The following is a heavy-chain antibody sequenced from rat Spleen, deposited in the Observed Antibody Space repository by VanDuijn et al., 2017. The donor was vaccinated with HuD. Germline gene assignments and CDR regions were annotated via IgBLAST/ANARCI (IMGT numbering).Heavy chain of an antibody. J-gene: IGHJ1*01. Sequence: VQLVESGGGLVQPGRSLKLSCAASGFTFSNYDMAWVRQAPTKGLGWIASISTGGGNTYYRDSVKGRFTISRDNAKNTQYLEMDSLRSEDTATYYCARAGYLRDWYFDFWGPGTMVTVSS. CDR3: ARAGYLRDWYFDF. D-gene: IGHD2-2*01. V-gene: IGHV5S13*01. CDR2: ISTGGGNT. CDR1: GFTFSNYD.